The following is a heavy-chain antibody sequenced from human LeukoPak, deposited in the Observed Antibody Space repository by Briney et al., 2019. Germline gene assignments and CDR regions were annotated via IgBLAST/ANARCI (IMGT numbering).Heavy chain of an antibody. Sequence: GESLKISCKGSGYTFTSYWIGWVRKMSGKGLEWMGIIYPGDSDTRYSPSFQGQVTISADRSISTAYLQWSSLKASDTAMYYCARGSIMDFDYWGQGTLVTVSS. CDR1: GYTFTSYW. D-gene: IGHD3-16*01. J-gene: IGHJ4*02. CDR3: ARGSIMDFDY. CDR2: IYPGDSDT. V-gene: IGHV5-51*01.